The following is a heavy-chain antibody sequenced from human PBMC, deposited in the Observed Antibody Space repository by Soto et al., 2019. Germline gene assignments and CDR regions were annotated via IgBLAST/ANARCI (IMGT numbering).Heavy chain of an antibody. CDR1: GASISSFY. D-gene: IGHD1-1*01. J-gene: IGHJ5*02. Sequence: SETLSLTCSVSGASISSFYWSWIRQPPGKGLEWIGYIHYSGTINYNPSLKSRLTISIDLSKSQVSLKLTPVTAADTAVYYCARDRDAYNRFDPWGQGTLVTVS. CDR2: IHYSGTI. V-gene: IGHV4-59*01. CDR3: ARDRDAYNRFDP.